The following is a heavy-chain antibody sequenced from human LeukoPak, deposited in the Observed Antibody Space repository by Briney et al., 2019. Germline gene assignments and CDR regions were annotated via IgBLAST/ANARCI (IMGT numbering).Heavy chain of an antibody. CDR1: GNTFTSYD. D-gene: IGHD3-22*01. J-gene: IGHJ4*02. CDR2: MNPNSGNT. Sequence: ASVKVSCKASGNTFTSYDINWVRQATGQGLEWMGWMNPNSGNTGYAQKFQGRVTMTTDTSTTTAYLEVTSLRSDDTAVYYCARDSSGFYYVHWGQGTLVTVSS. CDR3: ARDSSGFYYVH. V-gene: IGHV1-8*01.